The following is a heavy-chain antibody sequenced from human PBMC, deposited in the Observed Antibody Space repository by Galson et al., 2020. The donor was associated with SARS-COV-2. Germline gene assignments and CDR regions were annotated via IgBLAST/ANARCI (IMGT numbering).Heavy chain of an antibody. J-gene: IGHJ4*02. CDR1: GGSIRSTAYY. V-gene: IGHV4-31*03. Sequence: ASETLSLTCTVSGGSIRSTAYYWSWIRQLPGRGLEWIGYIYYNGNIHYTPSLQTRVIMAVDTSRNQFSLMLNSVTAADTAVYYCARGISAFNWGIPLTDFKFDYWGRGALVTVSS. D-gene: IGHD7-27*01. CDR3: ARGISAFNWGIPLTDFKFDY. CDR2: IYYNGNI.